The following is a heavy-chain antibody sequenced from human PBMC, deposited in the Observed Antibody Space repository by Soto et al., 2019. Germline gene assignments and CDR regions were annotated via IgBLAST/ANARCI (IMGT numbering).Heavy chain of an antibody. Sequence: QVQLVQSGGEVKKPGASVKVSCKASGYTFTNYGISWVRQAPGQGLEWMGWINVYNGNTKYAQKVQGRVTMTTDTSTSTXSMELRSLRSDDTAVYYCARGVGSGSYYNQYNWFDPWGQGTLVTVSS. CDR1: GYTFTNYG. V-gene: IGHV1-18*01. J-gene: IGHJ5*02. CDR3: ARGVGSGSYYNQYNWFDP. CDR2: INVYNGNT. D-gene: IGHD3-10*01.